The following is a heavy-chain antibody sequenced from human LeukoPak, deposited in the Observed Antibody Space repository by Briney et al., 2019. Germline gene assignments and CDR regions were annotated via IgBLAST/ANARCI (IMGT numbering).Heavy chain of an antibody. CDR3: ARAGYGDYKLDY. Sequence: KPSETLSLTCAVSDYSISNAYYWGWIRQPPGKGLEWIGYIYYSGSTYYNPSLKSRVTISVDTSKNQFSLKLSSVTAADTAVYYCARAGYGDYKLDYWGQGTLVTVSS. J-gene: IGHJ4*02. CDR2: IYYSGST. D-gene: IGHD4-17*01. CDR1: DYSISNAYY. V-gene: IGHV4-38-2*01.